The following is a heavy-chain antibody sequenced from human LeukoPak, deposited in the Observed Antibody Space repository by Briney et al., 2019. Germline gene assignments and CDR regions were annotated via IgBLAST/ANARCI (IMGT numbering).Heavy chain of an antibody. Sequence: GGSLRLSCAASGFIFSPYWVTWVRQAPGMGLEWVANMKEDGGEKFYVDSVRGRFTISRDNAKNSVYLQMNTLRVEDTGVYYCARVRTEWYIDLWGRGTLVTVST. V-gene: IGHV3-7*01. J-gene: IGHJ2*01. CDR3: ARVRTEWYIDL. D-gene: IGHD2-8*02. CDR2: MKEDGGEK. CDR1: GFIFSPYW.